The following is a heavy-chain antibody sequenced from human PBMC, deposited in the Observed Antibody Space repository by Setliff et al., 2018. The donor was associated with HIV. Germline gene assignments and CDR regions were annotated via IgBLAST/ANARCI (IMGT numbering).Heavy chain of an antibody. V-gene: IGHV4-39*01. Sequence: SETLSLTCTVSGGSISSGSYYWSWIRQPPGKGLEWIGSIYYSGSTYYNPSLKSRVTISVDTSKNQFSLKLSSVTAADTAVYYCARHDGTYCGGDCYLLGYFDLWGRGTLVTVSS. CDR2: IYYSGST. D-gene: IGHD2-21*02. CDR3: ARHDGTYCGGDCYLLGYFDL. J-gene: IGHJ2*01. CDR1: GGSISSGSYY.